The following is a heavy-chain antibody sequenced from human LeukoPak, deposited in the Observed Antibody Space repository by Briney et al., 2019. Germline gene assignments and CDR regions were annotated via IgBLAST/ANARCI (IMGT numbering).Heavy chain of an antibody. CDR1: GFTFSDYW. V-gene: IGHV3-7*01. D-gene: IGHD3-22*01. CDR3: AKDAAVGSSGYYYVPPLYYFHY. Sequence: GGSLRLSCAASGFTFSDYWMAWVRQAPGKGLQWVANIKDDGSETYYVDSVKGRFTISRDNAKNSLYLQMNSLRAEDTAVYYCAKDAAVGSSGYYYVPPLYYFHYWGQGTLVTVSS. CDR2: IKDDGSET. J-gene: IGHJ4*02.